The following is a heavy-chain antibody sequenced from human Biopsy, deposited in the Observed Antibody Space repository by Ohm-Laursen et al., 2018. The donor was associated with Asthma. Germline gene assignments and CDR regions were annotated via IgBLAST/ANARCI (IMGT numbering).Heavy chain of an antibody. D-gene: IGHD4-17*01. CDR1: GYSLTDLS. CDR2: HDHEEGGT. CDR3: ASDFPKDYVRYNFQF. J-gene: IGHJ4*02. V-gene: IGHV1-24*01. Sequence: ASVKVSCKLSGYSLTDLSMHWVRQAPGQGLEWMGGHDHEEGGTVNARRFQGRVTMTEDTSTDTAYMELSSLSSDDTAVYYCASDFPKDYVRYNFQFWGQGTLVSVSS.